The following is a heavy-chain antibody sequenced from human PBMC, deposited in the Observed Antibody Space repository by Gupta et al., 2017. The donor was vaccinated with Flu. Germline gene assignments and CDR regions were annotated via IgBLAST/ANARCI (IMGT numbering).Heavy chain of an antibody. CDR3: ARAALLRYFDWSSYFDF. CDR1: AWTFTDYY. D-gene: IGHD3-9*01. J-gene: IGHJ4*02. Sequence: QVQLVQSGAEVKKTGASVRVSRKASAWTFTDYYVHWVRQAPGQGLGWMGWSKPNSGGTKYAQKFQGRVTMTRGTSIRTAYMDLSSLGFDDTAVYYCARAALLRYFDWSSYFDFWGQGTLVTVSS. CDR2: SKPNSGGT. V-gene: IGHV1-2*02.